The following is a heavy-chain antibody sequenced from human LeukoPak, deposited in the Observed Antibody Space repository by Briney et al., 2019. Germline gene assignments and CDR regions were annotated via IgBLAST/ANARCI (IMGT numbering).Heavy chain of an antibody. CDR2: IYHSGST. Sequence: SQTLSLTRTVSGGSISSGGYYWSWIRQPPGKGLEWIGYIYHSGSTYYNPSLKSRVTISVDRSKNQFSLKLSSVTAADTAVYYCARDWDDGGNSLEYFQHWGQGTLVTVSS. CDR3: ARDWDDGGNSLEYFQH. CDR1: GGSISSGGYY. D-gene: IGHD4-23*01. J-gene: IGHJ1*01. V-gene: IGHV4-30-2*01.